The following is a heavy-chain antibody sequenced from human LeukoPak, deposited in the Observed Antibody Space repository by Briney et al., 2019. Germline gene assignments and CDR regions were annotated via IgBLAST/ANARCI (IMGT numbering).Heavy chain of an antibody. V-gene: IGHV3-33*06. CDR3: AKDPLRVLGASISDY. CDR2: IWYDGSNK. D-gene: IGHD5-12*01. CDR1: GFTFSSYG. J-gene: IGHJ4*02. Sequence: GRSLRLSCAASGFTFSSYGMHWVRQAPGKGLEWVAVIWYDGSNKYYADSVKGRFTISRDNSKNTLFLQMNSLRAEDTAVYYCAKDPLRVLGASISDYWGQGIPVTVSS.